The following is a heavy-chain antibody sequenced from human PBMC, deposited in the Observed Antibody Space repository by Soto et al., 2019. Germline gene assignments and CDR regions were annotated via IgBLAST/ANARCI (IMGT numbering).Heavy chain of an antibody. CDR3: AKVGVRGVPSYFSMDV. D-gene: IGHD3-10*01. V-gene: IGHV3-23*01. CDR1: GFTFSNYA. Sequence: GGSLRLSCAASGFTFSNYAMTWVRQAPGKGLEWVSGISGGGGSTYDADSVKGRFTISRDNSKNMLYLQMNSLRAEDTAVYYCAKVGVRGVPSYFSMDVWGQGTTVTGSS. J-gene: IGHJ6*02. CDR2: ISGGGGST.